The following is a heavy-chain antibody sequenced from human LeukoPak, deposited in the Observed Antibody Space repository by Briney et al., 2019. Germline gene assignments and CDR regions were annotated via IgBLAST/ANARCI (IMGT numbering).Heavy chain of an antibody. V-gene: IGHV5-51*01. CDR2: IYPGDSDT. CDR3: ARLTYTAMAPHGY. J-gene: IGHJ4*02. CDR1: GYSFTSYW. D-gene: IGHD5-18*01. Sequence: GESQKISCKGSGYSFTSYWIGWVRQMPGKGLEWMGIIYPGDSDTRYSPSFQGQVTISADKSISTTYLQWSSLKASDTAMYYCARLTYTAMAPHGYWGQGTLVTVSS.